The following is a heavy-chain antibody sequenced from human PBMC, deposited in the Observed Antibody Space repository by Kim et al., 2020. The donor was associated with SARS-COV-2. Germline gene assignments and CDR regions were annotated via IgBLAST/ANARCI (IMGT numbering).Heavy chain of an antibody. CDR3: TTEGTYYNALTGYSGAFDM. J-gene: IGHJ3*02. V-gene: IGHV3-74*01. Sequence: GGSLRLSCEVPGFTFSNYWMHWVRQAPGKGLVWVSRINRDGSRISYADSVKGRFTISRDNAKNTLYLEMNSLRAEDTAEYYCTTEGTYYNALTGYSGAFDMWGHGTMVTVSS. CDR2: INRDGSRI. D-gene: IGHD3-9*01. CDR1: GFTFSNYW.